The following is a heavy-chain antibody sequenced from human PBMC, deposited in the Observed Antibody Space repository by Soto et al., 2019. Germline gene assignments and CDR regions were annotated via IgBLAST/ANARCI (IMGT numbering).Heavy chain of an antibody. J-gene: IGHJ4*02. CDR3: ARRWGAAVDY. V-gene: IGHV4-59*08. Sequence: QVQLQESGPGLVKPSETLSLTCTVSGGSISSYYWSWIRQPPGKGLEWIGYSYYSGSTNHNPSLKSRVTISVDTSKNQFSLKLSSVTAADTAVYYCARRWGAAVDYWGQGNLVTVSS. D-gene: IGHD1-26*01. CDR1: GGSISSYY. CDR2: SYYSGST.